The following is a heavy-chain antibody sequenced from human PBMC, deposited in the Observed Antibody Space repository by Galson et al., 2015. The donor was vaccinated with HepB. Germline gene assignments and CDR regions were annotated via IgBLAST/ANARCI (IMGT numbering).Heavy chain of an antibody. CDR2: INPNSGGT. Sequence: SVKVSCKASGYTFTGYYMHWVRQAPGQGLEWMGWINPNSGGTNYAQKFQGWVTMTRDTSISTAYMELSRLRSDDTAVYYCARDLWATMVEDCSGGSCYDQYYGMDVWGQGTTVTVSS. V-gene: IGHV1-2*04. D-gene: IGHD2-15*01. CDR1: GYTFTGYY. J-gene: IGHJ6*02. CDR3: ARDLWATMVEDCSGGSCYDQYYGMDV.